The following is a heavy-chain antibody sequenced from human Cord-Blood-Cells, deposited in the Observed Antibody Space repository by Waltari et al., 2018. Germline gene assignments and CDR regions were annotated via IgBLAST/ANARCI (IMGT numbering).Heavy chain of an antibody. CDR1: GGSISSYY. Sequence: QVQLQESGPGLVKPSETLSLTCTVSGGSISSYYWSWIRQPAGKGLEWIGRIYTSGSTNDNPSLKDLTTMLVDTSKNQFSLKLSSVTAADTAVYYCARAFIANWYYFDYWGQGTLVTVSS. CDR2: IYTSGST. J-gene: IGHJ4*02. V-gene: IGHV4-4*07. CDR3: ARAFIANWYYFDY. D-gene: IGHD7-27*01.